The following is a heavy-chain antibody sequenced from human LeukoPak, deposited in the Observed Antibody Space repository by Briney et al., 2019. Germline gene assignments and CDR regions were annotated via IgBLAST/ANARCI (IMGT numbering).Heavy chain of an antibody. CDR1: GGSVSSGSYY. J-gene: IGHJ4*02. Sequence: SETLSLTCTVSGGSVSSGSYYWSWIRQPPGKGLEWIGYIYYSGSTNYNPSLKSRVTISVDTSKNQFSRKLSSVTAADTAVYYCASLYNWNGRGFDYWGQGTLITVSS. CDR2: IYYSGST. D-gene: IGHD1-20*01. CDR3: ASLYNWNGRGFDY. V-gene: IGHV4-61*01.